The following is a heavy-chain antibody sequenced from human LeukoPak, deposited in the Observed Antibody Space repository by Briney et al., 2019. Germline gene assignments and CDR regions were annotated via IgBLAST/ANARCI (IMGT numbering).Heavy chain of an antibody. CDR3: AKDESGSEPEYFQH. J-gene: IGHJ1*01. D-gene: IGHD7-27*01. V-gene: IGHV3-30*18. CDR2: ISYDGSNK. CDR1: GFTFSSYG. Sequence: PGGSLRLSCAASGFTFSSYGMHWVRQAPGKGLEWVAVISYDGSNKYYADSVKGRFTISRDNSKNTLYLQMNSLRAEDTAVYYCAKDESGSEPEYFQHWGQGTLVTVSS.